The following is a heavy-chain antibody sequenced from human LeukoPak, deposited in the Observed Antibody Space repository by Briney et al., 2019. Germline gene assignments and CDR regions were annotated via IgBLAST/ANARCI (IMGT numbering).Heavy chain of an antibody. CDR1: GFAFRTYW. J-gene: IGHJ5*02. CDR3: ARDWYHAVDL. D-gene: IGHD2-2*01. CDR2: INGDGSNI. V-gene: IGHV3-74*01. Sequence: GGSLRLSCAASGFAFRTYWMHWVRQLPGKGLVWVSRINGDGSNIIYADSVRGRFTISRDNGNNMVYLQMNDLRGDDTGFYYCARDWYHAVDLWGQGTLVTVSS.